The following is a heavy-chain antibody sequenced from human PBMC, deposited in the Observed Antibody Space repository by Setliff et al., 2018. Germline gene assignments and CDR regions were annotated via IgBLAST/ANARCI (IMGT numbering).Heavy chain of an antibody. V-gene: IGHV4-34*01. J-gene: IGHJ4*02. CDR3: ARGRNIAARVLDS. Sequence: SETLSLTCGASGGSFSDYYWSWIRQTPGKGLEWIGEINHRGSTTYNPSLKSRVTISVDTSKDQFSLKVISMTAADTAVYYCARGRNIAARVLDSWGQGTLVTVSS. CDR2: INHRGST. CDR1: GGSFSDYY. D-gene: IGHD6-6*01.